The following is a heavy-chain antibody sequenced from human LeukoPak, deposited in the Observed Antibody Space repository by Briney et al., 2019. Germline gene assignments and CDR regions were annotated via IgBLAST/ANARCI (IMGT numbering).Heavy chain of an antibody. CDR2: ISITSSST. J-gene: IGHJ6*02. CDR3: ARDYEYSYGLGYYYGMDV. V-gene: IGHV3-11*06. CDR1: GFTFSDYY. Sequence: GGSLRLSCAASGFTFSDYYMSWIRQAPGKGLECVSYISITSSSTNYADSVKGRFTISRDNAKNSLYLQMNSMRAEGTAVYYCARDYEYSYGLGYYYGMDVWGQGTTVTVSS. D-gene: IGHD5-18*01.